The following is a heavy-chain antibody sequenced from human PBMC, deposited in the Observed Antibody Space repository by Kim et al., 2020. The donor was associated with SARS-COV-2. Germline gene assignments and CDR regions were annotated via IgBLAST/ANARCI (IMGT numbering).Heavy chain of an antibody. Sequence: TQYAAPVKGSFTISRDDSKTTLCLQMSSLKAEDTAVYYCTADRMLTALFDSWGQGSLVTVSS. CDR3: TADRMLTALFDS. D-gene: IGHD3-9*01. V-gene: IGHV3-15*01. CDR2: T. J-gene: IGHJ4*02.